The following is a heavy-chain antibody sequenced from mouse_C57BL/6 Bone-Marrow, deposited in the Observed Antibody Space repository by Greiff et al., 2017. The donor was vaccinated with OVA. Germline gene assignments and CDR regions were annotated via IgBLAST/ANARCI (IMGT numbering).Heavy chain of an antibody. CDR1: GYTFTDYA. V-gene: IGHV1-67*01. CDR2: ICTYYGDA. CDR3: ARRDYGSGHQAWFAY. Sequence: QVQLQQSGPELVRPGVSVKISCKGSGYTFTDYAMHWVKQSHAKGLEWIGVICTYYGDASYNQKFKDKATMTVDKSSSTAYMELARLTSEDSAVYYCARRDYGSGHQAWFAYWGQGTLVTVSA. J-gene: IGHJ3*01. D-gene: IGHD1-1*01.